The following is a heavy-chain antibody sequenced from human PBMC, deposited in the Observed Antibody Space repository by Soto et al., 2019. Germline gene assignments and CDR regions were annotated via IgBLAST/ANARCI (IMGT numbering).Heavy chain of an antibody. J-gene: IGHJ4*02. Sequence: PGGSLRLSCAASGFTFSSYAMSWVRQAPGKGLEWVSAISGSGGSTYYADSVKGRFTISRDNSKNTLYLQMNSLRAEDTAVYYCVRQHHYDSTGDFDYWGQGTLVTVSS. CDR3: VRQHHYDSTGDFDY. V-gene: IGHV3-23*01. CDR1: GFTFSSYA. D-gene: IGHD3-22*01. CDR2: ISGSGGST.